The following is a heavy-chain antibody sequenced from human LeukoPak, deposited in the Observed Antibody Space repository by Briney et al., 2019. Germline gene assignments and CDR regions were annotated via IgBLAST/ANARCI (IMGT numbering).Heavy chain of an antibody. Sequence: SETLSLTCAVYGGSFSGYYWSWIRQPPGKGLEWIGEINHSGSTNYNPSLKSRVTISVDTSKNQFSLKLSSATAADTAVYYCARDNPTSNYGVGTWGWFDPWGQGTLVTVSS. CDR1: GGSFSGYY. CDR2: INHSGST. D-gene: IGHD4-11*01. V-gene: IGHV4-34*01. J-gene: IGHJ5*02. CDR3: ARDNPTSNYGVGTWGWFDP.